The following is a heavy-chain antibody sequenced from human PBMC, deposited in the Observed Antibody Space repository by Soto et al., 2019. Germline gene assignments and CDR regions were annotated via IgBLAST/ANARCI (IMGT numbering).Heavy chain of an antibody. CDR1: GGTISSYD. Sequence: SETLSLTCTVSGGTISSYDWSLIRQPPGKGLEWIGYIYYSGSTNYNPSLKSRVTISVDTSKNQFSLKLSSVTAADTAVYYCATSPYDFWSGYPTARFDYWGQGTLVTVSS. CDR3: ATSPYDFWSGYPTARFDY. CDR2: IYYSGST. D-gene: IGHD3-3*01. V-gene: IGHV4-59*01. J-gene: IGHJ4*02.